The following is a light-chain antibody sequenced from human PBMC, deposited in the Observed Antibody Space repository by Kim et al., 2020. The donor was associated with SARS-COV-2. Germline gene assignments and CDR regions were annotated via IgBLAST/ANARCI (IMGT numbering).Light chain of an antibody. CDR2: EVS. J-gene: IGLJ2*01. CDR3: SSYAGSNNLV. CDR1: SSDGGGYNY. V-gene: IGLV2-8*01. Sequence: GQSGTIARTGTSSDGGGYNYVSWYQQHPGKAPKLMIYEVSKRPSGVPDRFSGSKSGNAASLTVSGLQAEDEADYYCSSYAGSNNLVFGGGTQLTVL.